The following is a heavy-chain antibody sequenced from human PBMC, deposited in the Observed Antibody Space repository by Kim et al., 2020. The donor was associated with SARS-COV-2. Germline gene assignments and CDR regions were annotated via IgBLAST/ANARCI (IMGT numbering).Heavy chain of an antibody. CDR2: VDAGNGNT. J-gene: IGHJ3*02. CDR1: QYTFFTYA. Sequence: ASVKVSCKASQYTFFTYAIHWVRLAPGQRLEWMGWVDAGNGNTRYSQKFQGRVTITRDTSAKTAYMELSSLRSEDTAVYYCAKGYSGYDYAFDIWGQGTMVTVSS. D-gene: IGHD5-12*01. V-gene: IGHV1-3*01. CDR3: AKGYSGYDYAFDI.